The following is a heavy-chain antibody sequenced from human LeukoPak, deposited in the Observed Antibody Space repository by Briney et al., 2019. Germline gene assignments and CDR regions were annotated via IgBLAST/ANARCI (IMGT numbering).Heavy chain of an antibody. CDR1: GFTLSSYG. CDR3: AKDRRINWHKDAFDI. Sequence: GGSLRLYCAASGFTLSSYGMHWVRQAPGKGLEWVAFMPNDGTNNYYADSVKGRFTISRDNSKNTLYLQMNSLRGEDTAVFYCAKDRRINWHKDAFDIWGQGTMVTVSS. J-gene: IGHJ3*02. CDR2: MPNDGTNN. D-gene: IGHD1/OR15-1a*01. V-gene: IGHV3-30*02.